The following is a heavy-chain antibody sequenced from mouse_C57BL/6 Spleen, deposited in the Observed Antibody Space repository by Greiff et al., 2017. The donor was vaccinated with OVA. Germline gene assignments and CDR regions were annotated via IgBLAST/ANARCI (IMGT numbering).Heavy chain of an antibody. J-gene: IGHJ4*01. Sequence: DVQLQESGPGLVKPSQSLSLTCSVTGYSITSGYYWNWIRQFPGNKLEWMGYISYDGSNNYNPSLKNRISITRDTSKNQFFLKLNSVTTEDTATYYCAETYYSTLYAMDYWGQGTSVTVSS. CDR2: ISYDGSN. V-gene: IGHV3-6*01. CDR1: GYSITSGYY. CDR3: AETYYSTLYAMDY. D-gene: IGHD2-5*01.